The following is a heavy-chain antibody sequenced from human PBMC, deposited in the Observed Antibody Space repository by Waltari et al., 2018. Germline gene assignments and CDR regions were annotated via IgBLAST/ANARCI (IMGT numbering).Heavy chain of an antibody. V-gene: IGHV4-34*01. Sequence: QVQLQQWGAGLLKPSETLSLTCAVYGGSFSGYYWSWIRQPPGKGLEWIGEINHSGSTNYNPSRKSRVTISVDTSKNQFSLKLSSVTAADTAVYYCASQYFWSGYLGYWGQGTLVTVSS. CDR1: GGSFSGYY. J-gene: IGHJ4*02. D-gene: IGHD3-3*01. CDR2: INHSGST. CDR3: ASQYFWSGYLGY.